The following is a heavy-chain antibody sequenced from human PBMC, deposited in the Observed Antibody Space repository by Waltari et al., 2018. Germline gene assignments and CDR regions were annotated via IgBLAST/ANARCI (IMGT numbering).Heavy chain of an antibody. Sequence: QLQLQESGPGLVKPSGTLSLTCGVSGDSMSSTYWWSWVRQPPGKGLEWIGQVYGGGKTNYNPSFASRVTVALDTNKKQFSLTVTSATAADTAVYYCARDRGRGLYLDSWGPGLLVTVSP. J-gene: IGHJ4*02. CDR1: GDSMSSTYW. CDR3: ARDRGRGLYLDS. V-gene: IGHV4-4*02. D-gene: IGHD5-12*01. CDR2: VYGGGKT.